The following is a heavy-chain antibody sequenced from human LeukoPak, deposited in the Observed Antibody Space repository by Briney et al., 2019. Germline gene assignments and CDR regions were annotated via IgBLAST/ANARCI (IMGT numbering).Heavy chain of an antibody. J-gene: IGHJ4*02. CDR2: IYYSGST. CDR3: AREVGGYSQGFDY. Sequence: SETLSLTCTVSGGSISSYYWSWIRQPPGKGLEWIGYIYYSGSTNYNPSLKSRVTISVDTSKNQFSLKLSSVTAADTAVYYCAREVGGYSQGFDYWGQGTLVTVSS. V-gene: IGHV4-59*01. CDR1: GGSISSYY. D-gene: IGHD5-18*01.